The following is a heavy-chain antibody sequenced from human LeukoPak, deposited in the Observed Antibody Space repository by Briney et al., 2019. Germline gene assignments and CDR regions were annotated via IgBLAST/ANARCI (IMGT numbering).Heavy chain of an antibody. V-gene: IGHV3-33*06. J-gene: IGHJ5*02. CDR2: IWYDGSNK. Sequence: GGSLRLSCAASGFNFFTYGMHWVRQAPGKGLEWVAVIWYDGSNKYYADSVKGRFTISRDNSKSTLSLQMNSLRAEDTAVYYCAKDLWFGELNNWFDPWGQGTLVTVSS. CDR3: AKDLWFGELNNWFDP. CDR1: GFNFFTYG. D-gene: IGHD3-10*01.